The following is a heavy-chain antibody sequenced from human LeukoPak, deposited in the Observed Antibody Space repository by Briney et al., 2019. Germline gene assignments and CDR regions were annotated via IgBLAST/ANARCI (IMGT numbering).Heavy chain of an antibody. CDR2: ISGSGGST. J-gene: IGHJ6*03. D-gene: IGHD6-13*01. V-gene: IGHV3-23*01. Sequence: GGSLRLSCAASGFTFSSYGMSWVRQAPGKGLEWVSAISGSGGSTYYADSVKGRFTISRDNSKNTLYLQMNSLRAEDTAVYYCAKGYSSSWYFHYYMDVWGKGTTVTVSS. CDR1: GFTFSSYG. CDR3: AKGYSSSWYFHYYMDV.